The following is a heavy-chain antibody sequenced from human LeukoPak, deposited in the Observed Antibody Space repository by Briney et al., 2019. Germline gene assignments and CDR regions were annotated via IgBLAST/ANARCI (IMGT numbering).Heavy chain of an antibody. V-gene: IGHV4-39*01. Sequence: SETLSLTCTVSGGSISSSSYYWGWIRQPPGKGLEWIGSTYYSGSTYYNPSLKSRVTISVDTSKNQFSLKLSSVTAADTAVYYCARLVNYDILTGYYISPFFDYWGQGTLVTVSS. CDR2: TYYSGST. D-gene: IGHD3-9*01. CDR3: ARLVNYDILTGYYISPFFDY. J-gene: IGHJ4*02. CDR1: GGSISSSSYY.